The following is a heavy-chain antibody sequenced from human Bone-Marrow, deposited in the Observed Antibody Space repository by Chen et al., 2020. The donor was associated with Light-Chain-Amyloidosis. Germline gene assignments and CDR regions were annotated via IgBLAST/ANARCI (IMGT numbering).Heavy chain of an antibody. CDR1: GYTFPNYW. J-gene: IGHJ4*02. Sequence: EVQLEQFGPEVKKHGESLKISCKGSGYTFPNYWIGWVRQMPGKGLEWMGVIYPDDSDARYSPSFEDQVTISADKSITTACLQWRGLIASDTAMYYCARRRDGYNFDYWGQGTLVTVSS. CDR2: IYPDDSDA. D-gene: IGHD5-12*01. CDR3: ARRRDGYNFDY. V-gene: IGHV5-51*01.